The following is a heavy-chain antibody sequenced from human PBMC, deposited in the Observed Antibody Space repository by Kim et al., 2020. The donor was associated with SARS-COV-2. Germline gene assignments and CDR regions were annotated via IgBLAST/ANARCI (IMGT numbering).Heavy chain of an antibody. CDR3: ASNIAAAGNGYYYYGM. D-gene: IGHD6-13*01. Sequence: SETLSLTCTVSGGSISSSSYYWGWIRQPPGKGLEWIGSIYYSGSTYYNPSLKSRVTISVDTSKNQFSLKLSSVTAADTAVYYCASNIAAAGNGYYYYGM. V-gene: IGHV4-39*01. J-gene: IGHJ6*01. CDR2: IYYSGST. CDR1: GGSISSSSYY.